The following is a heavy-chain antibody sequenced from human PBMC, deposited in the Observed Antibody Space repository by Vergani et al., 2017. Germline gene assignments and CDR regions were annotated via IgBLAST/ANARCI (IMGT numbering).Heavy chain of an antibody. CDR3: ARDKIVVVPAAILVQGPESYYYYYGMDV. J-gene: IGHJ6*02. V-gene: IGHV4-30-4*08. D-gene: IGHD2-2*02. CDR2: IYYSGST. Sequence: QVQLQESGPGLVKPSQTLSLTCTVSGGSISSGGYYWSWIRQHPGKGLEWIGYIYYSGSTYYNPSLKSRVTISVDTSKNQFSLKLSSVTAADTAVYYCARDKIVVVPAAILVQGPESYYYYYGMDVWGQGTTVTVSS. CDR1: GGSISSGGYY.